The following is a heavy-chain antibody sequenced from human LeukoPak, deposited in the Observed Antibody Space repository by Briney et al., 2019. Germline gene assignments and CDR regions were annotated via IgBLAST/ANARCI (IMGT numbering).Heavy chain of an antibody. D-gene: IGHD4-17*01. Sequence: SETLSLTCTVSGYSISSGYYWGWIRQPPGKGLEWIGSIYHSGSTYYNPSLKSRVTISVDTSKDQFSLKLSSVTAADTAVYYCARAELRSNFDYWGQGTLVTVSS. CDR3: ARAELRSNFDY. CDR2: IYHSGST. CDR1: GYSISSGYY. V-gene: IGHV4-38-2*02. J-gene: IGHJ4*02.